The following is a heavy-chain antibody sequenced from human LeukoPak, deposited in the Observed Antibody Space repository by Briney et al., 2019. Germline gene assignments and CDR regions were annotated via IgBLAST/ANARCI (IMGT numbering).Heavy chain of an antibody. Sequence: RPGGSLRLSCAASGLTFSSHWMHWVRQAPGKGLVWVSRITNDGSSTTYADSVKGRFTISRDNAKNSLYLQMNSLRAEDTAMYYCVRDQDEDSGGTHFDYWGQGTLVTVSS. J-gene: IGHJ4*02. D-gene: IGHD3-10*01. CDR3: VRDQDEDSGGTHFDY. V-gene: IGHV3-74*01. CDR1: GLTFSSHW. CDR2: ITNDGSST.